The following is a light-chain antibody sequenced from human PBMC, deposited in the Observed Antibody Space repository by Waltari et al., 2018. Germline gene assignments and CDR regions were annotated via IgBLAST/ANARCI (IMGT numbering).Light chain of an antibody. Sequence: DIQLTQSPSSLSASVGDGVTITCRASQTISTFLNWYQHKPGKAPTLLIYGATILQSGVPSRFSGCGFGTDFTLTITNVQPEDFATYYCQQTYRTPPYTFGQGTKLEIK. CDR3: QQTYRTPPYT. CDR2: GAT. CDR1: QTISTF. J-gene: IGKJ2*01. V-gene: IGKV1-39*01.